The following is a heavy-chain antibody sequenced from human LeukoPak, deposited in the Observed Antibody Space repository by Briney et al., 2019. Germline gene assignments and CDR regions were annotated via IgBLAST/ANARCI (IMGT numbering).Heavy chain of an antibody. CDR1: GYTFTGYY. CDR3: ARDKYCSSTSCYTTNWFDP. V-gene: IGHV1-2*02. Sequence: ASVKVSCKASGYTFTGYYMHWVRQAPGQGLEWMGWINPNSGGTNYAQKFQGRVTMTRDTSISTAYMGLSRLRSDDTAVYYCARDKYCSSTSCYTTNWFDPWGQGTLVTVSS. CDR2: INPNSGGT. D-gene: IGHD2-2*01. J-gene: IGHJ5*02.